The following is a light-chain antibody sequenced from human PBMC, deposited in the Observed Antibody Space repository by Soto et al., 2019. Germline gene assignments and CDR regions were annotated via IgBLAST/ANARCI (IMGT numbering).Light chain of an antibody. CDR3: QQYGNSPFT. CDR1: QSVMSNY. CDR2: GAS. V-gene: IGKV3-20*01. Sequence: EIVLTQSPGTQSLSPGERATLSCRASQSVMSNYVAWYHQKPGQAPRLLIYGASTRATGIPDRFSGSESGTDFTLTISRLEPEDFVVYYCQQYGNSPFTFGQGTRLEIK. J-gene: IGKJ5*01.